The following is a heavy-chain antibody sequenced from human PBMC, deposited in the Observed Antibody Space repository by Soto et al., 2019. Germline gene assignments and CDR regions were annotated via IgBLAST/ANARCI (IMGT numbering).Heavy chain of an antibody. CDR3: ARMGDFWSGPGELDP. D-gene: IGHD3-3*01. CDR2: IYYSGST. V-gene: IGHV4-59*08. J-gene: IGHJ5*02. Sequence: SETLSLTCTVSGGSISSYYWSWIRQPPGKGLEWIGYIYYSGSTNYNPSLKSRVTISVDTSKNQFSLKLTSVTAADTAVYYCARMGDFWSGPGELDPWGQGTLVTVSS. CDR1: GGSISSYY.